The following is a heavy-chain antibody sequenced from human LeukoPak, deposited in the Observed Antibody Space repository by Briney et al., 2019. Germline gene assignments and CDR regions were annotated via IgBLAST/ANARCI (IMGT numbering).Heavy chain of an antibody. CDR3: ATSESQTRFDC. CDR2: IFPGDSET. CDR1: GYSFTTHW. V-gene: IGHV5-51*01. Sequence: GESLKISCKGSGYSFTTHWIGWVRQLPGKGLEWMGLIFPGDSETIYSPSLQGQVTISADKSSNTAYLRWSSLKASDTAMYYCATSESQTRFDCWGKRTLVTVSS. J-gene: IGHJ4*02. D-gene: IGHD1/OR15-1a*01.